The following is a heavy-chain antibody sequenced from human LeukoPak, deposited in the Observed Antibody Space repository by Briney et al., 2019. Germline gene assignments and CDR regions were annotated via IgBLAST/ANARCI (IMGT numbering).Heavy chain of an antibody. CDR3: ARFEQQTAYDY. CDR1: GGSFSGYY. Sequence: SETLSLTCAVYGGSFSGYYWSWIRQPPGKGLEWIGEINHSGSTNYNPSLKSRVTISVDTSKNQFSLKLSSVTAADTAVYYCARFEQQTAYDYWGRGTLVTVSS. D-gene: IGHD6-13*01. CDR2: INHSGST. V-gene: IGHV4-34*01. J-gene: IGHJ4*02.